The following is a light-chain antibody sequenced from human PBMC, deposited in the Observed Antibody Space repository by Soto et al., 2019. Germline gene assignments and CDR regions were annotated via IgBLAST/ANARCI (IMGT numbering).Light chain of an antibody. CDR3: QQYHKWPLT. J-gene: IGKJ4*01. Sequence: IVMTQSPATLSVSPGERATVPCMASQSVSNNLAWYQQKPGQAPSLLIYGASARATGIPARFSGSGYGTEFTLTISSLQSEDFAVYYCQQYHKWPLTFGGGTKADIK. CDR2: GAS. CDR1: QSVSNN. V-gene: IGKV3-15*01.